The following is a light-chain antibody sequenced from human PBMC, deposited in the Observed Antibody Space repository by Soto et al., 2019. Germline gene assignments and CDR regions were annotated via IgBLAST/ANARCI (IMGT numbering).Light chain of an antibody. CDR2: GAS. J-gene: IGKJ4*01. V-gene: IGKV3-20*01. Sequence: EIMLTQSPGTLSLYPGERATLSCRASQSVSSSYLAWYQQKPGQAPRLLIYGASSRATGIPDRFSGSGSGTDFTLTISRLEPEDFAVYYCQQYGSSPLLTFGGGTKVEIK. CDR3: QQYGSSPLLT. CDR1: QSVSSSY.